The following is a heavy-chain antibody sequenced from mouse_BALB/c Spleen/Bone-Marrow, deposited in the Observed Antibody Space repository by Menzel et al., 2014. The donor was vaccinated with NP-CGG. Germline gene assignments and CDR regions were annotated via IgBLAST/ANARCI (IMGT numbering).Heavy chain of an antibody. CDR1: GYTFSSYW. Sequence: VQLQQSGAELKKPGASVKISCKATGYTFSSYWIEWVKQRPGHGLEWIGEILPGSGSTNYNEKFKGKATFTADTSSNTAYMQLSSLTSEDSAVYYCAREDGNHVGFAYWGQGTLVTVSA. CDR2: ILPGSGST. J-gene: IGHJ3*01. D-gene: IGHD2-1*01. V-gene: IGHV1-9*01. CDR3: AREDGNHVGFAY.